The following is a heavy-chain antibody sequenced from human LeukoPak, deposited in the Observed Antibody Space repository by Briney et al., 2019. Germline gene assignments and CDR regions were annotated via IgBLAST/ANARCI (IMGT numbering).Heavy chain of an antibody. Sequence: GGSLRLSCAASGFTFDDYAVHWVRQAPGKGLEWVSGISWNSGSIGYADSVKGRFTISRDNAKNSLYLQMNSLRAEDTALYYCAKDWVGYGSGSFDYWGQRTLVTVSS. D-gene: IGHD3-10*01. CDR1: GFTFDDYA. J-gene: IGHJ4*02. CDR3: AKDWVGYGSGSFDY. V-gene: IGHV3-9*01. CDR2: ISWNSGSI.